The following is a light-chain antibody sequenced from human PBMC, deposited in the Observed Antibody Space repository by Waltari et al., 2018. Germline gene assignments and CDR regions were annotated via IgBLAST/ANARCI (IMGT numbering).Light chain of an antibody. CDR3: CSYAGKYTSV. CDR1: SSDIGGYNY. Sequence: QSALTQPRSVSGSPGQSVTLSCTGTSSDIGGYNYVSWYQQHPSKVPELIIFDVTKRPAGVPDRFSGSTAGNTASLTISGLQAGDEAVYFCCSYAGKYTSVFGAGTKVTVL. V-gene: IGLV2-11*01. CDR2: DVT. J-gene: IGLJ2*01.